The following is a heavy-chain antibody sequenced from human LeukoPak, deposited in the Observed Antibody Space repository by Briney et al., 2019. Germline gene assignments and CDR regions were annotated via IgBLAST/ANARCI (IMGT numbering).Heavy chain of an antibody. CDR3: AHRPRGYRDYEPSSWFDP. CDR2: IYWNDDK. J-gene: IGHJ5*02. Sequence: KESGPTLVKPTQTLTLTCTFSGFSLSTSGVGVGWIRQPPGKALEWLALIYWNDDKRYSPSLKSRLTITKDTSKNQVVLTMTNMDPVDTATYYCAHRPRGYRDYEPSSWFDPWGQGTLVTVSS. CDR1: GFSLSTSGVG. V-gene: IGHV2-5*01. D-gene: IGHD5-12*01.